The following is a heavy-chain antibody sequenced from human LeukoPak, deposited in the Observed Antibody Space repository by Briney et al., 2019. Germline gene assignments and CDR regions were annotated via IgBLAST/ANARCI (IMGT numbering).Heavy chain of an antibody. CDR2: INPSGGST. Sequence: ASVKVSCKASGYTFTSYGISWVRQAPGQGLEWMGIINPSGGSTSYAQKFQGRVTMTRDTSTSTVYMELSSLRSEDTAVYYCARGGREDYDILTGYYINDYWGQGTLVTVSS. V-gene: IGHV1-46*01. D-gene: IGHD3-9*01. CDR1: GYTFTSYG. CDR3: ARGGREDYDILTGYYINDY. J-gene: IGHJ4*02.